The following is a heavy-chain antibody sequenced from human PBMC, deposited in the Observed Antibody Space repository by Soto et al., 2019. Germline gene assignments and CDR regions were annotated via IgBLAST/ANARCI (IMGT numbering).Heavy chain of an antibody. Sequence: SETLSLTCAVSSGSITSGGYSWSWIRQPPGKGLEWVGYIYHSGSTYYNPSLKSRVTISVDSSKNQFSLKLTSVTAADTAVYFCARREARVDHDSSGYFYHWGQGTLVTVSS. J-gene: IGHJ5*02. CDR1: SGSITSGGYS. D-gene: IGHD3-22*01. CDR2: IYHSGST. CDR3: ARREARVDHDSSGYFYH. V-gene: IGHV4-30-2*01.